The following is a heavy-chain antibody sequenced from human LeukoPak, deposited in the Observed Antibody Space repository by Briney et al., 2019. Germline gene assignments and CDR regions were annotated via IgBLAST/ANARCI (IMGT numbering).Heavy chain of an antibody. CDR1: GFTFSSYR. V-gene: IGHV3-48*02. D-gene: IGHD4-17*01. J-gene: IGHJ4*02. CDR2: ISSSSSTI. CDR3: AREYTVTTYYFDY. Sequence: PGGSLRLSCAASGFTFSSYRMNWVRQAPGKGLEWVSYISSSSSTIYYADSVKGRFTISRDNAKNSLYLQMNSLRDEDTAVYYCAREYTVTTYYFDYWGQGTLVTVSS.